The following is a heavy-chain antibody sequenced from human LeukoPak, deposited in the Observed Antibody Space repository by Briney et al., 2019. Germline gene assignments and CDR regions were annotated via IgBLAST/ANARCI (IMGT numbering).Heavy chain of an antibody. CDR2: INHSGST. CDR3: ARSRYSSGWYGY. CDR1: GGSFSGYY. V-gene: IGHV4-34*01. D-gene: IGHD6-19*01. J-gene: IGHJ4*02. Sequence: SETLSLTCAVYGGSFSGYYWSWIRQPPGKGLEWIGEINHSGSTNYNPSLKSRVTISVDTSKNQFSLKLSPVTAADTAVYYCARSRYSSGWYGYWGQGTLVTVSS.